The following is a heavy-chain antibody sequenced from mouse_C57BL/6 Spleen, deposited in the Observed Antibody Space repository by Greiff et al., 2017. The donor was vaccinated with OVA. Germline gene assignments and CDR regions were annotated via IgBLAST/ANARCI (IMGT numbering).Heavy chain of an antibody. V-gene: IGHV1-55*01. CDR2: IYPGSGST. CDR3: ARWLPRYFDV. Sequence: VQLQQSGAELVKPGASVKMSCKASGYTFTSYWITWVKQRPGQGLEWIGDIYPGSGSTNYNEKFKSKATLTVDTSSSTAYMQLSSLTSEDSAVYYCARWLPRYFDVWGTGTTVTVSS. CDR1: GYTFTSYW. D-gene: IGHD2-2*01. J-gene: IGHJ1*03.